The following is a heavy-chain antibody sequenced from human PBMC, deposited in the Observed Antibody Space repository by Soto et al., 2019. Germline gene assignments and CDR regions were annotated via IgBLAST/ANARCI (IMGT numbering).Heavy chain of an antibody. CDR3: AKEGEHSSGWANFDY. CDR1: GFTFSSYA. J-gene: IGHJ4*02. Sequence: EVPLLESGGGLVQPGGSLRLSCAASGFTFSSYAMSWVRQAPGKGLEWVSAISGSGGSTYYADSVKGRFTISRDNSKNTLYMQMNSLRDEDTAVYYCAKEGEHSSGWANFDYWGQGTLVTVSS. CDR2: ISGSGGST. D-gene: IGHD6-19*01. V-gene: IGHV3-23*01.